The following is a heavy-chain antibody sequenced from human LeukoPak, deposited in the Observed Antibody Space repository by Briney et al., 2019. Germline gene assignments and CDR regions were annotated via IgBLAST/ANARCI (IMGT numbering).Heavy chain of an antibody. V-gene: IGHV3-20*04. CDR2: INWNGGST. J-gene: IGHJ3*02. Sequence: GGSLRLSCAASGFTFDDYGMSWVRQAPGKGLEWVSGINWNGGSTGYADSVKGRFTISRDNSKNTLYLQMNSLRAEDTAVYYCARDSAYYDILTGYIDIWGQGTMVTVSS. D-gene: IGHD3-9*01. CDR1: GFTFDDYG. CDR3: ARDSAYYDILTGYIDI.